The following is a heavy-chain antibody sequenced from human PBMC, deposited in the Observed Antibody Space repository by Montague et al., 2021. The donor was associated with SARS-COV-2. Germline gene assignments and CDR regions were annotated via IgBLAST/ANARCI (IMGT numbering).Heavy chain of an antibody. CDR1: GFSLSTSEVG. CDR3: AHFGILRYFDP. Sequence: PALAKPTQTLTLTCTFSGFSLSTSEVGVGWIRQPPGKAPEFLALIYGDDDNRYKPSLKSRLTITKVTSKNQVVLTMTNVDPVDTATYYCAHFGILRYFDPWGQGTLVTVSS. J-gene: IGHJ5*02. D-gene: IGHD3-9*01. CDR2: IYGDDDN. V-gene: IGHV2-5*02.